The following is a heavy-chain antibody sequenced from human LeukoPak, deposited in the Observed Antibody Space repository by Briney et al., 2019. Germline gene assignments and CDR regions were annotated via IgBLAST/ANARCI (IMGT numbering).Heavy chain of an antibody. V-gene: IGHV4-59*01. CDR2: IYYSGST. CDR3: ARVLWFGELLHYYYYMDV. D-gene: IGHD3-10*01. Sequence: SETLSLTCTVSGGSISSYYWSWIRQPPGKGLEWIGYIYYSGSTNYNPSLKSRVTISVDTSKNQFSLKLSSVTAADTAVYYCARVLWFGELLHYYYYMDVWGKGTTVTISS. CDR1: GGSISSYY. J-gene: IGHJ6*03.